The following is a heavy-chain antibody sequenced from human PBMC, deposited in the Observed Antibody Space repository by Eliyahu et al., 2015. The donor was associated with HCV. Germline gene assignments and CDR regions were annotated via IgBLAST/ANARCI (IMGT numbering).Heavy chain of an antibody. CDR3: TTEAYYYDSSGYIAEYYFDY. J-gene: IGHJ4*02. CDR2: IKSKTDGGTT. Sequence: EVQLVESGGGLVKPGGSLRLSCAASGFTFSNAWMSWVRQAPGKGLEWVGRIKSKTDGGTTDYAAPVKGRFTISRDDSKNTLYLQMNSLKTEDTAVYYCTTEAYYYDSSGYIAEYYFDYWGQGTLVTVSS. CDR1: GFTFSNAW. D-gene: IGHD3-22*01. V-gene: IGHV3-15*01.